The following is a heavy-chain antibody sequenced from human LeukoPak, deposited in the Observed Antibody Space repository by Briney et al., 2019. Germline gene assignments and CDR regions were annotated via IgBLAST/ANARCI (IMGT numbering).Heavy chain of an antibody. CDR3: ANNGGVAVAGSFDN. Sequence: GGSLRLSCAASGFTFDSYAMTWVRQAPGKGLEWVSTVSASGAGTYFADSVKGRFTISRDNSKNTLYLQMNYLRAEDTAVYYCANNGGVAVAGSFDNWGQGTLITVSS. V-gene: IGHV3-23*01. CDR1: GFTFDSYA. CDR2: VSASGAGT. D-gene: IGHD6-19*01. J-gene: IGHJ4*02.